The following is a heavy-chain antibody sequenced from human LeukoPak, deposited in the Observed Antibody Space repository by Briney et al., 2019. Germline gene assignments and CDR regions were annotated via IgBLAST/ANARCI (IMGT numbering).Heavy chain of an antibody. D-gene: IGHD3-9*01. CDR2: ISSSSSSI. V-gene: IGHV3-48*04. J-gene: IGHJ4*02. Sequence: GGSLRLSCVASGFTFSISSMSWVRQAPGKGLEWVSYISSSSSSIYDADSVRGRFTISRDNAKNSLYLQMNSLRAEDTAVYYCAGSILTGYPNFEYWGQGTLVTVSS. CDR3: AGSILTGYPNFEY. CDR1: GFTFSISS.